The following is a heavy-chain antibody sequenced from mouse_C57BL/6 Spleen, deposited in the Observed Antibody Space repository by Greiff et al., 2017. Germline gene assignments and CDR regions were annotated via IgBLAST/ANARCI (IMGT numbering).Heavy chain of an antibody. CDR1: GYTFTSYW. CDR3: ARRSHYFDY. J-gene: IGHJ2*01. Sequence: VKQSCKASGYTFTSYWMQWVKQRPGQGLEWIGEIDPSDSYTNYNQKFKGKATLTVDTSSSTAYMQLSSLTSEDSAVYYCARRSHYFDYWGQGTTLTVSS. CDR2: IDPSDSYT. V-gene: IGHV1-50*01.